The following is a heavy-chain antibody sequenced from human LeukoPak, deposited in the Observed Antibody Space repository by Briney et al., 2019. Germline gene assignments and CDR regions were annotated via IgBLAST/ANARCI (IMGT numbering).Heavy chain of an antibody. V-gene: IGHV3-48*01. J-gene: IGHJ3*02. CDR3: ARDVHYDILTGLDAFDI. Sequence: TGGSLRLSCAASGFTLSSYSMNWVRQAPGKGLEWVSYISSSSSTIYYADSVKGRFTISRDNAKNSLYLQMNSLRAEDTAVYYCARDVHYDILTGLDAFDIWGQGTMVTVSS. CDR1: GFTLSSYS. CDR2: ISSSSSTI. D-gene: IGHD3-9*01.